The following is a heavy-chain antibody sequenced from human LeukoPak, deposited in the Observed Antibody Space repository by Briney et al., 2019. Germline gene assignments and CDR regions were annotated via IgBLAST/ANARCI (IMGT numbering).Heavy chain of an antibody. D-gene: IGHD6-13*01. CDR1: GGSISSYY. J-gene: IGHJ4*02. CDR2: IYTSGSP. V-gene: IGHV4-4*07. CDR3: ARLLGSTWYFDD. Sequence: PSETLSLTCTVSGGSISSYYWSWIRQTAGKGLEWIGRIYTSGSPNYNPSLKSRVTMSVDTSKNQFSLKLTSVTAADTAVYYCARLLGSTWYFDDWGQGTLVTVSS.